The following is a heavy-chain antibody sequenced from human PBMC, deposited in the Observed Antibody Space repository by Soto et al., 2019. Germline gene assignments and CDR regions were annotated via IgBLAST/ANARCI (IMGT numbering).Heavy chain of an antibody. V-gene: IGHV1-2*02. CDR1: GYTFTGYY. J-gene: IGHJ6*02. CDR2: INPNSGGT. CDR3: ARGGVKGSSWYGGYYYGMDV. D-gene: IGHD6-13*01. Sequence: EASVKVSCKASGYTFTGYYMHWVRQAPGQGLEWMGWINPNSGGTNYAQKFQGRVTMTRDTSISTAYMELSRLRSDDTAVYYCARGGVKGSSWYGGYYYGMDVWGQGTTVTVSS.